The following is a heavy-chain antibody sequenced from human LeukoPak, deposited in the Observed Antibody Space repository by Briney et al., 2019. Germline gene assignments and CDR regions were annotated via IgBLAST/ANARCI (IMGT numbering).Heavy chain of an antibody. D-gene: IGHD7-27*01. J-gene: IGHJ4*02. CDR3: TRNTGDYTPFDF. Sequence: GRSLRLSCEASGFTFSSYGMHWVRQAPGKGLEWVAVISYDGTNKYYADSVKGRFTISRDNSQNTLYLQMNSLRREDSAVYYCTRNTGDYTPFDFWGQGTLVTVSS. CDR2: ISYDGTNK. V-gene: IGHV3-30*19. CDR1: GFTFSSYG.